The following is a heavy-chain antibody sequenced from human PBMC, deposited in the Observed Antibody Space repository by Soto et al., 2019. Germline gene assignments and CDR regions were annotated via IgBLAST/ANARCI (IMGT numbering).Heavy chain of an antibody. V-gene: IGHV1-3*01. D-gene: IGHD1-26*01. Sequence: QVQLVQSGAEVKKPGASVKVSCKASGYTFTSYAMHWVRQAPGQRLEWMGWINAGNGNTKYSQKFQGSVTITRDTAASTAYMELSSLRSEDTAVYYCARADGSGSYGEDYWGQGTLVTVSS. CDR2: INAGNGNT. CDR1: GYTFTSYA. J-gene: IGHJ4*02. CDR3: ARADGSGSYGEDY.